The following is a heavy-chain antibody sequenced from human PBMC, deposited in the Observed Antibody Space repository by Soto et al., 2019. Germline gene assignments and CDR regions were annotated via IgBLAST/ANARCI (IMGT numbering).Heavy chain of an antibody. CDR2: ISGSGGST. J-gene: IGHJ4*02. D-gene: IGHD3-3*01. CDR3: ATLRFLEWLSSYYFDY. V-gene: IGHV3-23*01. CDR1: GFTFSSYA. Sequence: PGGSLRLSCAASGFTFSSYAMSWVRQAPGKGLEWVSAISGSGGSTYYADSVKGRFTISRDNSKNTLYLQMNSLRAEDTAVYYCATLRFLEWLSSYYFDYWGQGTLVTVSS.